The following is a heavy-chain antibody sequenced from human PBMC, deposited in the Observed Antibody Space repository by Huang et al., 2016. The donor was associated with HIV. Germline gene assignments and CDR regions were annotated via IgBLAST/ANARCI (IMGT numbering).Heavy chain of an antibody. CDR1: GGTFRNNV. D-gene: IGHD5-18*01. Sequence: QVQVVQSGAEVKKPGSSVKVSCKTSGGTFRNNVISWVRQAPGQGLEWGGGITPILGTTNDAQRFQGRVTITADDSTSTSYMELTSLRSEDTAVYYCSRESFGYSLDYWGQGTLVTVSS. J-gene: IGHJ4*02. CDR3: SRESFGYSLDY. CDR2: ITPILGTT. V-gene: IGHV1-69*13.